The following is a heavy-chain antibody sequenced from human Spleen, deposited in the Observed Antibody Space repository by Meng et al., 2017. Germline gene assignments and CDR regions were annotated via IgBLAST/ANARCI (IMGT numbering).Heavy chain of an antibody. J-gene: IGHJ4*02. Sequence: ASVKVSCKATGYTFTSSGISWVRQAPGQGLEWMAWISPYNGNTHSAQKFQDRVTMTTDTSTNTAYMELRSLRSDDTAVYYWARDHVAGTRFYFDFWGQGTLVTVSS. CDR1: GYTFTSSG. V-gene: IGHV1-18*01. CDR2: ISPYNGNT. D-gene: IGHD6-19*01. CDR3: ARDHVAGTRFYFDF.